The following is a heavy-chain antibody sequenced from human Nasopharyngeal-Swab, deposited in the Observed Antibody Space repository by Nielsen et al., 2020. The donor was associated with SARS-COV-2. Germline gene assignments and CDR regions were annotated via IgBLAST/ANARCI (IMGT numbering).Heavy chain of an antibody. V-gene: IGHV4-30-2*01. CDR3: ARASITPTFRYFDY. J-gene: IGHJ4*02. CDR2: IYHSGST. CDR1: GGSISSGGYS. Sequence: TLSLTCAVSGGSISSGGYSWSWIRQPPGKGLEWIGYIYHSGSTYYNPSLKSRVTISVDRSKNQFSLKLSSVTAADTAVYYCARASITPTFRYFDYWGQGTLVTVSS. D-gene: IGHD3-16*01.